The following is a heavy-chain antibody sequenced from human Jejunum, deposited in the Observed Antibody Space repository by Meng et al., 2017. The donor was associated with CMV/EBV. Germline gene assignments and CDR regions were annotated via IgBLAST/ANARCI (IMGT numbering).Heavy chain of an antibody. CDR3: AKATEADGYYFDY. V-gene: IGHV3-23*03. CDR2: IYSGSGRT. Sequence: SGFPFNNYAMGWVRQAPGKGLEWVSSIYSGSGRTYYGDSVKGRFIISRDNSRDTLYLQMTSLRPEDTAIYYCAKATEADGYYFDYWGQGILVTVSS. D-gene: IGHD6-13*01. CDR1: GFPFNNYA. J-gene: IGHJ4*02.